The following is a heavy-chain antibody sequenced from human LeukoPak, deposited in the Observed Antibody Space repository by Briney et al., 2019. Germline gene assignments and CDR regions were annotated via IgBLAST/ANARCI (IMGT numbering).Heavy chain of an antibody. D-gene: IGHD3-22*01. CDR3: AKVYYYEHF. J-gene: IGHJ4*02. Sequence: GGSLRPSCAASGFTFSTYGMSWVRQAPWKGLEWVSAISGSGGSTYYADSVKGRFTISRDNSKNTLSLQMNSLRAEDTAVYYCAKVYYYEHFWGQGTLVTVSS. CDR2: ISGSGGST. V-gene: IGHV3-23*01. CDR1: GFTFSTYG.